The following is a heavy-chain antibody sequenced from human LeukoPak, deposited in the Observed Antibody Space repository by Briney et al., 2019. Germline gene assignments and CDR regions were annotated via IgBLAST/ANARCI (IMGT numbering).Heavy chain of an antibody. J-gene: IGHJ4*02. CDR1: GYSINSGNH. CDR2: IHYSGST. V-gene: IGHV4-38-2*01. D-gene: IGHD1-26*01. CDR3: ASLGGYQNGNFDY. Sequence: PSETLSLTCAVSGYSINSGNHWGWIRQPPEKGLEWIGSIHYSGSTNYNPSLKSRGTISIDTSKNHLFLKLSSVTAADTAVYYCASLGGYQNGNFDYWGRGALVTVSS.